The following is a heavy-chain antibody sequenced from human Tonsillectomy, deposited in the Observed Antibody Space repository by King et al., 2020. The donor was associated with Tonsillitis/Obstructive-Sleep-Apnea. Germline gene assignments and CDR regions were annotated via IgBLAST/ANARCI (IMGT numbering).Heavy chain of an antibody. J-gene: IGHJ4*02. CDR1: GYTFTSYD. D-gene: IGHD4-11*01. V-gene: IGHV1-8*01. CDR3: ATLNTVTTPEAYDY. Sequence: VQLVESGAEVKKPGASVKVSCKASGYTFTSYDINWVRQATGQGLEWMGWMNPNSGNTGYAQKFQGRVTMTRNTSISTAYMELSSLRSEDTAVYYCATLNTVTTPEAYDYWGQGTLVTVSS. CDR2: MNPNSGNT.